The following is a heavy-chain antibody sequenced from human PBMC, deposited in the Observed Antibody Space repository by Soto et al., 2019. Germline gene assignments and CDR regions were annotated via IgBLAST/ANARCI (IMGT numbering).Heavy chain of an antibody. CDR2: ISNDGDYN. CDR3: ARDEAFSAPNYLDY. J-gene: IGHJ4*02. Sequence: VQLVESGGGVVQPGRSLRLSCVASEFTFSSHLMHWVRQAPGKGLEWVSFISNDGDYNNYADSVKGRFTISRDNSKDTVYLEIHSMRPEDTALYHCARDEAFSAPNYLDYWGQGTLVIVS. V-gene: IGHV3-30*03. CDR1: EFTFSSHL. D-gene: IGHD1-1*01.